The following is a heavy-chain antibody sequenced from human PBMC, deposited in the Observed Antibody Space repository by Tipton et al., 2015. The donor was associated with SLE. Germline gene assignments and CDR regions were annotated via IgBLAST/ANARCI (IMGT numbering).Heavy chain of an antibody. CDR1: GFTFSSYS. CDR3: AREIYDYVWGRLDAFDI. CDR2: ISSSSSTI. Sequence: SLRLSCAASGFTFSSYSMNWVRQAPGKGLEWVSYISSSSSTIYYADSVKGRFTISRDNAKNSLYLQMNSLRAEDTAVYYCAREIYDYVWGRLDAFDIWGQGTMVTVSS. D-gene: IGHD3-16*01. J-gene: IGHJ3*02. V-gene: IGHV3-48*01.